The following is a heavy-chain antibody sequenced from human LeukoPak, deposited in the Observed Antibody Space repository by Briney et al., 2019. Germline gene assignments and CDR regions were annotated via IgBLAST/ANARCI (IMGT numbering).Heavy chain of an antibody. V-gene: IGHV3-23*01. CDR2: ISASGP. CDR3: AKDHESDGYPCLDH. D-gene: IGHD3-22*01. CDR1: GFSFSSYA. J-gene: IGHJ4*02. Sequence: GGSLRLSCAASGFSFSSYAMSWVRQAPGKGLEWVSTISASGPYYADAVRGRFTISRDNSRNTLSLQMDSLRAEDTAVYYCAKDHESDGYPCLDHWGLGTLVTVSS.